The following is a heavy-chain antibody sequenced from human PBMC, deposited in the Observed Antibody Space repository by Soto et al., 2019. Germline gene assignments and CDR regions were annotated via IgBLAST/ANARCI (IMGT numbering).Heavy chain of an antibody. D-gene: IGHD5-18*01. J-gene: IGHJ5*02. CDR3: ARAVDRAISDIWFDP. Sequence: ASGPTLVNPTETLTLTCTVSGFSLSNAGMGVSWIRQPPGKALEWLAHIFSSDEKSYRTSLETRLTVSKDTSKSQVVLTMTNMDPLDTATYSCARAVDRAISDIWFDPWGQGTQVTVSS. CDR1: GFSLSNAGMG. CDR2: IFSSDEK. V-gene: IGHV2-26*01.